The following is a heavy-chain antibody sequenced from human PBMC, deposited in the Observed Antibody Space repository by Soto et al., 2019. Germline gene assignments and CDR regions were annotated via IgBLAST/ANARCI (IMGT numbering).Heavy chain of an antibody. V-gene: IGHV4-34*01. D-gene: IGHD1-26*01. Sequence: PSETLSLTCAVYGGSFSGYYWSWIRQPPGKGLEWIGEINHSGSTNYNPSLKSRVTISVDTSKNQFSLKLSSVTAADTAVYYCARGNYLFGGSPYYFDYWGQGTLVTVSS. J-gene: IGHJ4*02. CDR3: ARGNYLFGGSPYYFDY. CDR2: INHSGST. CDR1: GGSFSGYY.